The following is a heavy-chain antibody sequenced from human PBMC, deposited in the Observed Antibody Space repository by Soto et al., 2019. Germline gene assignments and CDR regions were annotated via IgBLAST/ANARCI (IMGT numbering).Heavy chain of an antibody. V-gene: IGHV3-7*05. Sequence: EVQLVETGGGLVQPGGSLRLSCAASGFTFGSYWMTWVRQAPGKGLEWVANINRDGSVKNYVDSVKGRFTVSRDNANGSLYLQMYRLRVEDAAVYYCTRDSSPKYTTYWVEAFDFWGQGTMVTVS. J-gene: IGHJ3*01. D-gene: IGHD2-2*02. CDR2: INRDGSVK. CDR3: TRDSSPKYTTYWVEAFDF. CDR1: GFTFGSYW.